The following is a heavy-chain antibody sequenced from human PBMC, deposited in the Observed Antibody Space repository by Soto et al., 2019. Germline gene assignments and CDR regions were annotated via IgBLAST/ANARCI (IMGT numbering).Heavy chain of an antibody. Sequence: ASVKVSCKASGGTFSSYAISWVRQAPGQGLEWMGGIIPIFGTANYAQKFQGRVTITADESTSTAYMELSSLRSEDTAVYYCARDNVRVRFPPYYFDYWGQGTLVTVSS. D-gene: IGHD4-17*01. CDR1: GGTFSSYA. V-gene: IGHV1-69*13. CDR3: ARDNVRVRFPPYYFDY. CDR2: IIPIFGTA. J-gene: IGHJ4*02.